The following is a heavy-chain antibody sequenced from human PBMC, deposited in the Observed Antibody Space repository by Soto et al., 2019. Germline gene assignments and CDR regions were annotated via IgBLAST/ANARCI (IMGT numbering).Heavy chain of an antibody. J-gene: IGHJ4*02. Sequence: SETLSLTCTVSGGSISSGDYYWSWIRQPPGKGLEWIGYIFFSGSTYYNPSLKSRVTFSLDTFKNQFSLKLSSLTAADTAVYYCARSHHLTTFDYWGQGTLVTVSS. CDR1: GGSISSGDYY. CDR2: IFFSGST. CDR3: ARSHHLTTFDY. V-gene: IGHV4-30-4*01. D-gene: IGHD4-4*01.